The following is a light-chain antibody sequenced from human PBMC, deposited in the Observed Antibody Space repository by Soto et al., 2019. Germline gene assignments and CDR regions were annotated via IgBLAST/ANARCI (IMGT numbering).Light chain of an antibody. CDR3: QQYYSTPIT. CDR2: WAS. J-gene: IGKJ5*01. V-gene: IGKV4-1*01. CDR1: QIFLYNSNNKNY. Sequence: DIVMTQSPDSLALSLGERATINCKSSQIFLYNSNNKNYLAWYQQKPGQPPKLLIYWASTRESGVPDRFSGSGSGTDFTLTISSLQAEDVAVYYCQQYYSTPITFGQGTRLEIK.